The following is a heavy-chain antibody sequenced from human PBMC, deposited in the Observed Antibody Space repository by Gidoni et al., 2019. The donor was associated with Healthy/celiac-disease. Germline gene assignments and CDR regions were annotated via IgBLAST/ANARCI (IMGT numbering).Heavy chain of an antibody. J-gene: IGHJ4*02. V-gene: IGHV3-30*18. CDR3: AKCYSNYDVCNFDY. D-gene: IGHD4-4*01. CDR1: GFTFSSYG. Sequence: QVQLVASGGGVVQPGRSLRLSCAASGFTFSSYGMHWVRQAPVKGLEWVAVISYDGSNKYYADSVKGRFTISRDNSKNTLYLQMNSLRAEDTAVYYCAKCYSNYDVCNFDYWGQGTLVTVSS. CDR2: ISYDGSNK.